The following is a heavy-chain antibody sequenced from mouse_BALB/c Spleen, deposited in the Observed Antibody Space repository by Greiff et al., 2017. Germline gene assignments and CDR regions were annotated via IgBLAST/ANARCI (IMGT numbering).Heavy chain of an antibody. J-gene: IGHJ4*01. Sequence: EVKVEESGGGLVQPGGSRKLSCAASGFTFSSFGMHWVRQAPEKGLEWVAYISSGSSTIYYADTVKGRFTISRDNPKNTLFLQMTSLRSEDTAMYYCARRGSSLSYAMDYWGQGTSVTVSS. D-gene: IGHD1-1*01. CDR2: ISSGSSTI. CDR1: GFTFSSFG. CDR3: ARRGSSLSYAMDY. V-gene: IGHV5-17*02.